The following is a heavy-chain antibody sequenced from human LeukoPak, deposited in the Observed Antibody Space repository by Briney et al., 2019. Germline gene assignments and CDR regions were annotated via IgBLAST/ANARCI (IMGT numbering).Heavy chain of an antibody. V-gene: IGHV1-18*01. CDR1: GYTFTSYG. J-gene: IGHJ4*02. CDR2: ISAYNGNT. CDR3: AKDSRYSSGWYPFDY. Sequence: GASVKVSCKASGYTFTSYGISWVRQAPRQGLEWMGWISAYNGNTNYAQKLQGRVTMTTDTSTSTAYMELRSLRSDDTAVYYCAKDSRYSSGWYPFDYWGQGTLVTASS. D-gene: IGHD6-19*01.